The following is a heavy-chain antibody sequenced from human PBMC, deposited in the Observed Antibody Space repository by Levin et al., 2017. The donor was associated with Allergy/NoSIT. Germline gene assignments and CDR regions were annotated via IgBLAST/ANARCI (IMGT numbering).Heavy chain of an antibody. V-gene: IGHV3-30*04. D-gene: IGHD3-22*01. CDR3: ARELSSHGSYSTEVYYFYAMDL. Sequence: AGGSLRLSCAASGFTFKRYAFHWVRHAPGKGLEWVALISYDGSHKYYGDSVKGRFTISRDNSNNTLHLEMDSLKPTDAAVYYCARELSSHGSYSTEVYYFYAMDLWGQGTAVTVSS. CDR1: GFTFKRYA. J-gene: IGHJ6*02. CDR2: ISYDGSHK.